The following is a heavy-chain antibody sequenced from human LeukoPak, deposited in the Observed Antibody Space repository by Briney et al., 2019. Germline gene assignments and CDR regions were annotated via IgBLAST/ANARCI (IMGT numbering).Heavy chain of an antibody. D-gene: IGHD2-2*01. CDR2: IYYSGGT. J-gene: IGHJ5*01. V-gene: IGHV4-59*08. CDR3: ARHARSTFSTSWYGS. Sequence: PSETLSLTCTVSGGSMTSYYWSWLRQPPGKGLEWIAYIYYSGGTNYNPSLKSRVTISVNTSKNQFSLKLSSVTAADTAVYYCARHARSTFSTSWYGSWGQGTLVTVSS. CDR1: GGSMTSYY.